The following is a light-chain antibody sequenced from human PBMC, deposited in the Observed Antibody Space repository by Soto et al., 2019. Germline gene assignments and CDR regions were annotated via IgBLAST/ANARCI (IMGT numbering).Light chain of an antibody. Sequence: QSVLTQPASVSGSHGQSITISCTGTSSEVGGYNYVSWYQQHPGKAHKLMIYNVSNRTSGVSNRFSGSKSGNTASLSFSGLQSEDEGHYYSSSFTSTNTVLFGGGTKVTVL. J-gene: IGLJ2*01. CDR1: SSEVGGYNY. CDR3: SSFTSTNTVL. CDR2: NVS. V-gene: IGLV2-14*01.